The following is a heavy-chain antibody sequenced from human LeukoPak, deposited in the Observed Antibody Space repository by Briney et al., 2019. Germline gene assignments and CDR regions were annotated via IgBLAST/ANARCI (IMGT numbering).Heavy chain of an antibody. D-gene: IGHD2-2*02. V-gene: IGHV1-2*02. CDR1: GYTFTGYY. J-gene: IGHJ3*02. Sequence: ASVKVSCKASGYTFTGYYMHWVRQAPGQGLEWMGWINPNSGGTNYAQKFQGRVTMTRDTSISTAYMELSRLRSDDTAVYYCAVSPYCSSTSCYTTDAFDTWGQGTMVTVSS. CDR2: INPNSGGT. CDR3: AVSPYCSSTSCYTTDAFDT.